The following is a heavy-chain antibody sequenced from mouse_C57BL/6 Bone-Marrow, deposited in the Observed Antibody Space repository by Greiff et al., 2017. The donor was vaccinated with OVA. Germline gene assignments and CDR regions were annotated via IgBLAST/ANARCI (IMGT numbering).Heavy chain of an antibody. V-gene: IGHV1-64*01. CDR2: IHPNTGST. CDR1: GYTFTSYW. J-gene: IGHJ4*01. D-gene: IGHD1-1*01. Sequence: QVQLQQPGAELVKPGASVKLSCKASGYTFTSYWMHWVKQRPGQGLEWIGMIHPNTGSTDYNEKFKSKATLTVDKSYSTAYMQLSSLTSEDSAAYDCAGKDYGSSYEMDDWGQGTSVTVSS. CDR3: AGKDYGSSYEMDD.